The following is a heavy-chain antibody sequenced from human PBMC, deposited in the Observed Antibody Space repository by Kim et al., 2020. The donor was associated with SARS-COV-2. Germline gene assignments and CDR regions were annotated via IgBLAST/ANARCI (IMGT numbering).Heavy chain of an antibody. J-gene: IGHJ6*02. V-gene: IGHV4-31*03. Sequence: SETLSITCTVFGGSITSGGYSWNWIRQHPGKGLEWIGHIFYSGSTYNPSLKSRVTMSVDRSKSQFSLNLRSVTAADTAVYYCAGVLEWLGEDPHPGVDVWGQGTTATV. CDR1: GGSITSGGYS. CDR2: IFYSGST. D-gene: IGHD3-10*01. CDR3: AGVLEWLGEDPHPGVDV.